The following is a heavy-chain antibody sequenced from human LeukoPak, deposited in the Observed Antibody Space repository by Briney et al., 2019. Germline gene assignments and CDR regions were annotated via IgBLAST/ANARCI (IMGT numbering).Heavy chain of an antibody. CDR1: GGSISSYY. CDR3: AREDYCSSTSCYQGV. CDR2: SYYSGST. V-gene: IGHV4-59*08. D-gene: IGHD2-2*01. Sequence: NPSETLSLTCTVSGGSISSYYWSWIRQPPGKGLEWIGYSYYSGSTSYNPSLKSRVTISVDMSKNQFSLKLSSVTTADTAVYYCAREDYCSSTSCYQGVWGQGTLVTVSS. J-gene: IGHJ4*02.